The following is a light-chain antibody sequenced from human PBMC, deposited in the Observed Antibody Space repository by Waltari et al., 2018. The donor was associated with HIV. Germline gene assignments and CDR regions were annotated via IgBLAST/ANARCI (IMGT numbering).Light chain of an antibody. CDR2: DVS. Sequence: QSALPQPASVSGSPGQSITISCPGTRRDVGGYNYVSWYQHHPGKAPKLMIYDVSNRPSGVSNRFSGSKSGNTASLTISGLQAEDEADYYCNSYTTSSTLHVVFGGGTKLTVL. CDR3: NSYTTSSTLHVV. J-gene: IGLJ2*01. CDR1: RRDVGGYNY. V-gene: IGLV2-14*03.